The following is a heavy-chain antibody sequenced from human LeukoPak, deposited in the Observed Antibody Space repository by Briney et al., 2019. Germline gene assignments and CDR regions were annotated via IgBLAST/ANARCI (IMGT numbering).Heavy chain of an antibody. Sequence: GGSLRLPCAASGFTFSSHAMSWVRQTPGKGLEWVSAIGGSDGTTHYADSVKGRFTISRDNSKNTLYLQMNSLRAEDTAVYYCVKEKDFGGYHFDYWGQGTLVTVSS. J-gene: IGHJ4*02. CDR3: VKEKDFGGYHFDY. CDR2: IGGSDGTT. D-gene: IGHD4-17*01. V-gene: IGHV3-23*01. CDR1: GFTFSSHA.